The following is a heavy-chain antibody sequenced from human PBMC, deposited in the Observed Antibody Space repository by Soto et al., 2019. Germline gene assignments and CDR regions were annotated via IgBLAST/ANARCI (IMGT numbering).Heavy chain of an antibody. D-gene: IGHD5-12*01. J-gene: IGHJ4*02. CDR2: IKTKSSGGTT. Sequence: DVQLVESGGDLVKPGGSLRLSCAASGFAFSDASMSWVRQAPGKGLEWVGRIKTKSSGGTTDYAAPVKGRFTISRDDSXXXXXXXXXXXXXXXXXXXXXXXXXXXXXGYDFWGQGTLVTVSS. V-gene: IGHV3-15*01. CDR3: XXXXXXXXGYDF. CDR1: GFAFSDAS.